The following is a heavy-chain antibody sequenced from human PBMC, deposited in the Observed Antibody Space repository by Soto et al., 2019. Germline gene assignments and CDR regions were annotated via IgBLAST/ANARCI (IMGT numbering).Heavy chain of an antibody. V-gene: IGHV3-33*01. CDR3: ARGRVTRVTWWGGWYFEL. Sequence: QVQLVESGGGVVQPGRSLRLSCATSGFTFSSYGMHWVRQGPGKGLEWVAVIWYDGTNKYYADSVNGRFTISRDDSKNALYLQMNSLRAEDRAVYYFARGRVTRVTWWGGWYFELWGRGTLVTVSS. CDR1: GFTFSSYG. CDR2: IWYDGTNK. D-gene: IGHD4-17*01. J-gene: IGHJ2*01.